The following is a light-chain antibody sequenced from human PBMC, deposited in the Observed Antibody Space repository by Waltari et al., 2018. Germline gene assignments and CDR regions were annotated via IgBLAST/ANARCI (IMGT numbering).Light chain of an antibody. CDR3: QHHFRVPAT. V-gene: IGKV3-20*01. CDR2: ASS. Sequence: IVLTQSPGTLSLSPGGRATLPCSASQNIGHYLAWYQQKPGQAPRLLISASSTRATGIPDRFSGSGSGADFSLTITGLEPDDFAVYYCQHHFRVPATFGQGTKV. CDR1: QNIGHY. J-gene: IGKJ1*01.